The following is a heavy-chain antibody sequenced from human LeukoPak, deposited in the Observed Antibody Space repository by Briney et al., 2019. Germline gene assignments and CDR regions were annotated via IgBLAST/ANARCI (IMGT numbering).Heavy chain of an antibody. CDR3: AKGLGYCSSTSCHYPYYYGMDV. J-gene: IGHJ6*02. CDR2: ISGSGGST. CDR1: GFTFSSYA. V-gene: IGHV3-23*01. D-gene: IGHD2-2*01. Sequence: GGSLRLSCAASGFTFSSYAMSWVRQAPGKGLEWVSAISGSGGSTYYADSVKGRFTISRDNSKNTLYLQMNSLRAEDTAVYYCAKGLGYCSSTSCHYPYYYGMDVWGQGTTVTVSS.